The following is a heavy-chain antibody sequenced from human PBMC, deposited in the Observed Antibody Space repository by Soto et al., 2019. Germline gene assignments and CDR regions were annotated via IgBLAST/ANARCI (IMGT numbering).Heavy chain of an antibody. CDR1: EGTCSGYY. V-gene: IGHV4-34*01. J-gene: IGHJ6*03. D-gene: IGHD3-16*02. CDR2: INHSGST. Sequence: SQPLSLTCGVDEGTCSGYYCSWIRQTQGKGLEWIGEINHSGSTNYNPSLKSRVTISVDTSKNQFSLKLSSVTAADTAVYYCARVHHWGIYRYPPYYYYYTDVGVKGTTVTVSS. CDR3: ARVHHWGIYRYPPYYYYYTDV.